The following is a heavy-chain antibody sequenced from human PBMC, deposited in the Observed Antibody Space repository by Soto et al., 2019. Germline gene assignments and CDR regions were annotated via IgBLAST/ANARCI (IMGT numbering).Heavy chain of an antibody. CDR3: ARNILGGTTDY. Sequence: ASVKLSCKASGYTFTNHAIHWVRQAPGQGLEWMGWINAGKGDTKYPQRFQGRVTITRDTSASTAYMELSSLRSEDTAVYYCARNILGGTTDYWGPGTLVTVSS. V-gene: IGHV1-3*01. CDR2: INAGKGDT. J-gene: IGHJ4*02. D-gene: IGHD1-7*01. CDR1: GYTFTNHA.